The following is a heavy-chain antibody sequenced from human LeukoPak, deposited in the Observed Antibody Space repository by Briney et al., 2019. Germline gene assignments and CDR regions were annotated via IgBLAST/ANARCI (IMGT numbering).Heavy chain of an antibody. J-gene: IGHJ4*02. CDR1: GGSISSYY. D-gene: IGHD6-13*01. CDR3: ARAAAAGTTYYFDY. CDR2: IYTSGST. Sequence: SETLSLTCTVSGGSISSYYWSWIRQPAGKGLEWIGRIYTSGSTNYNPSRKSRVTMSVDTSKNQFSLKLSSVTAADTAVYYCARAAAAGTTYYFDYWGQGTLVTVSS. V-gene: IGHV4-4*07.